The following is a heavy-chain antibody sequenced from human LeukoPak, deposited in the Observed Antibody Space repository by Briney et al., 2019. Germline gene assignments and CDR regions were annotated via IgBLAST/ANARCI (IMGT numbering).Heavy chain of an antibody. CDR2: MNPNSGNT. V-gene: IGHV1-8*01. J-gene: IGHJ6*03. CDR1: GYTFTSYD. CDR3: ARVGPWVNPDYYYYYMDV. D-gene: IGHD1-14*01. Sequence: ASVKVSCKASGYTFTSYDINWVRQATGQGLEWMGWMNPNSGNTGYAQKFQGRVTMTRNTSISTAYMELSSLRSEDTAAYYCARVGPWVNPDYYYYYMDVWGKGTTVTVSS.